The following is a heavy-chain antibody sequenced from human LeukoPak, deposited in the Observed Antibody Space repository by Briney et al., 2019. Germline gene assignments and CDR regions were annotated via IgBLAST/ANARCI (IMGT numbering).Heavy chain of an antibody. CDR3: ARVKAAAVLGWFDP. D-gene: IGHD6-13*01. CDR2: IYHSGST. V-gene: IGHV4-38-2*02. Sequence: SETLSLTCTVSGYSISSGYYWGWIRQPPGKGLEWIGSIYHSGSTYYNPSLKSRVTISVDTSKNQFSLKLSSVTAADTAVYYCARVKAAAVLGWFDPWGQGTLVTVSS. CDR1: GYSISSGYY. J-gene: IGHJ5*02.